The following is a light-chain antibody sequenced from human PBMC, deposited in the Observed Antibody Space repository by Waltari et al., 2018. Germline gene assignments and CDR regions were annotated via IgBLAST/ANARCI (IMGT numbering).Light chain of an antibody. CDR3: QQYNVSPWT. CDR1: QSIGTW. CDR2: RAT. J-gene: IGKJ1*01. Sequence: DIQMTQSPSTLSASVGDRVTITCRPSQSIGTWLAWYQQKPGRAPNVMIYRATSLESGVPSRFSGSGSGTDFTLTITSLQPDDFATYYCQQYNVSPWTFGQGTKVEIK. V-gene: IGKV1-5*03.